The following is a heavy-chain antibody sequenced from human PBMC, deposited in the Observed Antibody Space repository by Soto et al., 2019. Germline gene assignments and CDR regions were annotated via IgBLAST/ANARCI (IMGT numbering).Heavy chain of an antibody. Sequence: PGGSLRLSCAASGFTFSSYAMHWVRQAPGKGLEWVAVISYDGSNKYYADSVKGPFTISRDNSKNTLYLQMNSLRAEDTAVYYCARVYRGGAAASYYYYYGMDVWGQGTTVTVS. J-gene: IGHJ6*02. CDR3: ARVYRGGAAASYYYYYGMDV. D-gene: IGHD6-13*01. CDR1: GFTFSSYA. CDR2: ISYDGSNK. V-gene: IGHV3-30-3*01.